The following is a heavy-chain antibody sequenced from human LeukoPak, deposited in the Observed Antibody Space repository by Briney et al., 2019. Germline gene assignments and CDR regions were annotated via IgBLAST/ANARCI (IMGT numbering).Heavy chain of an antibody. CDR3: ARESEPGPYYFDY. V-gene: IGHV7-4-1*02. CDR2: INTNTGNP. Sequence: ASVKVSCKASGYTFTTYAMHWLRQAPGQGLEWMGWINTNTGNPMYAQGFTGRFVFSLDTSVSTAYLQISSLKAEDTAVYYCARESEPGPYYFDYWGQGTLVTVSS. J-gene: IGHJ4*02. D-gene: IGHD1-14*01. CDR1: GYTFTTYA.